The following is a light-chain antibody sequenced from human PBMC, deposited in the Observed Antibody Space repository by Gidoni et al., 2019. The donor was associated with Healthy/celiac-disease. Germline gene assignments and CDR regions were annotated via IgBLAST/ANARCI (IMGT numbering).Light chain of an antibody. J-gene: IGLJ3*02. Sequence: HSVVILPPSASGTPGQRVTSSCSGSDSNIGRHTVSWYQQLPGTAPKLPIYANIQRPSGVPDRFSGSRSGTSASLAISVLQSADEADYYCAVWDDSLNGRVFGGGTQLTVL. CDR1: DSNIGRHT. V-gene: IGLV1-44*01. CDR2: ANI. CDR3: AVWDDSLNGRV.